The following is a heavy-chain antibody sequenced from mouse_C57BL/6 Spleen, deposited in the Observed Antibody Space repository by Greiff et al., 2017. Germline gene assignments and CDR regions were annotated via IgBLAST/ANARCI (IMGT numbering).Heavy chain of an antibody. CDR2: IYPSDSET. Sequence: VQLQQPGAELVRPGSSVKLSCKASGYTFTSYWMDWVKQRPGQGLEWIGNIYPSDSETHYNQKFKDKATLTVDKSSSTAYMQLSSLTSEDSAVYFCAKGTEGYYFDYWGQGTTLTVSS. CDR1: GYTFTSYW. J-gene: IGHJ2*01. D-gene: IGHD3-3*01. V-gene: IGHV1-61*01. CDR3: AKGTEGYYFDY.